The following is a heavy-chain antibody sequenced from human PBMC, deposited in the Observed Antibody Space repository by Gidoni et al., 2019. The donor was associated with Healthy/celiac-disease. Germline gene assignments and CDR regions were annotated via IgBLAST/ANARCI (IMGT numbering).Heavy chain of an antibody. J-gene: IGHJ6*02. CDR1: GFTFDDSA. Sequence: EVQLVESGGGLVQPGRSLRRSCAASGFTFDDSAMHWVRQAPGKGLEWVSGISWNSGSIGYADSVKGRFTISRDNAKNSLYLQMNSLRAEDTALYYCAQTHHYYYGMDVWGQGTTVTVSS. CDR2: ISWNSGSI. CDR3: AQTHHYYYGMDV. V-gene: IGHV3-9*01.